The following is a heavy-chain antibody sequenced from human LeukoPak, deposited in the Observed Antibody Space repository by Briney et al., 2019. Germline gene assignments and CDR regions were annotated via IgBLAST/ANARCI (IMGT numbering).Heavy chain of an antibody. V-gene: IGHV3-23*01. CDR1: GFTFSSYA. D-gene: IGHD2-2*01. J-gene: IGHJ6*03. CDR3: AKGVVPAAMGYYYYMDV. CDR2: IIGSGGST. Sequence: GGSLRLSRGASGFTFSSYAGSWVGQAPGRGLEWGSAIIGSGGSTYYADSVKGRFTISRDNSKNTLYLQMNSLRAEDTAVYYCAKGVVPAAMGYYYYMDVWGKGTTVTVSS.